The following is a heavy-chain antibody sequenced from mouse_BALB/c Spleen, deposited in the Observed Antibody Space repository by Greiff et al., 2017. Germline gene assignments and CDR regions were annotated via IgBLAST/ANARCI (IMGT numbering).Heavy chain of an antibody. CDR3: ARGLRRNYAMDY. CDR2: IYPGSGST. V-gene: IGHV1-77*01. CDR1: GYTFTDYV. J-gene: IGHJ4*01. D-gene: IGHD2-4*01. Sequence: QVQLKESGPELVKPGASVKMSCKASGYTFTDYVISWVKQRTGQGLEWIGEIYPGSGSTYYNEKFKGKATLTADKSSNTAYMQLSSLTSEDSAVYFCARGLRRNYAMDYWGQGTSVTGSS.